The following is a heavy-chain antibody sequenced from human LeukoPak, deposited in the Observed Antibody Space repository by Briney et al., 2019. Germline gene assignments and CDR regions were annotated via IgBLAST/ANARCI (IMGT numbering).Heavy chain of an antibody. J-gene: IGHJ5*02. CDR1: GFSLSTSGVG. CDR3: AHSLSVWFGELLLNWFDP. CDR2: IYWNDDK. D-gene: IGHD3-10*01. Sequence: SGPTLVNPTQTPTLTCTFSGFSLSTSGVGVGWIRQPPGKALEWLALIYWNDDKRYSPSLKSRLTITKDTSKNQVVLTMTNMDPVDTATYYCAHSLSVWFGELLLNWFDPWGQGTLVTVSS. V-gene: IGHV2-5*01.